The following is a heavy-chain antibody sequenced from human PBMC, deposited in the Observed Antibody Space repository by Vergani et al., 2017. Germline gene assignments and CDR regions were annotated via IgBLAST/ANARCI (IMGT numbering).Heavy chain of an antibody. D-gene: IGHD4-23*01. CDR1: GFTVSSNY. CDR2: IYSGGST. V-gene: IGHV3-66*02. J-gene: IGHJ6*02. CDR3: ASTGGNSDPEKPMDG. Sequence: EVQLVESGGGLVQPGGSLRLSCAASGFTVSSNYMSWVRQAPGKGLEWVSVIYSGGSTYYADSVKGRFTISRDNTKNTPYLQMNSLRAEDTAVYYCASTGGNSDPEKPMDGWGQGTTVTVSS.